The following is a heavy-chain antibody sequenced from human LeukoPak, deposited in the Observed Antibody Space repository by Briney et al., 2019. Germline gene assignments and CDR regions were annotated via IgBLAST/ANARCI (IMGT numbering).Heavy chain of an antibody. D-gene: IGHD3-3*01. CDR3: VRHFGVVIHYGMDV. Sequence: ASVKVSCKASGYTFTSYDINWVRQATGQGLEWMGWMNPNSGNTGYAQKFQGRVTMTRNTSISTAYMELSSLRSEDTAVYYCVRHFGVVIHYGMDVWGQGTTVTVSS. V-gene: IGHV1-8*01. CDR1: GYTFTSYD. CDR2: MNPNSGNT. J-gene: IGHJ6*02.